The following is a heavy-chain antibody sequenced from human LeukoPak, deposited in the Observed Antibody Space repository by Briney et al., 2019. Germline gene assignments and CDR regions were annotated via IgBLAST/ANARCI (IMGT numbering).Heavy chain of an antibody. J-gene: IGHJ3*02. Sequence: SETLSLTCTVSGGSISSYYWSWIRQPAGKGLEWIGRIYTSGSTNYNPSLKSRVTISVDTSKNQFSLKLSSVTAADTAVYYCARSKYDILTGHDAFDIWGQGTMVTVSS. CDR1: GGSISSYY. V-gene: IGHV4-4*07. CDR2: IYTSGST. D-gene: IGHD3-9*01. CDR3: ARSKYDILTGHDAFDI.